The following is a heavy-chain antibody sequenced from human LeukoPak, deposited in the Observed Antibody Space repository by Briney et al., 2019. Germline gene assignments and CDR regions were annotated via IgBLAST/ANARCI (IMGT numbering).Heavy chain of an antibody. J-gene: IGHJ4*02. Sequence: PSETLSLTCTVSGGSISSYYWSWIRQPPGKGLEWIGYIYYSGSTNHNPSLKSRVTISVDTSKNQFSLKLSSVTAADTDVYYCARHSPERWGGKAGYFDYWGQGTLVTVSS. CDR3: ARHSPERWGGKAGYFDY. D-gene: IGHD3-10*01. CDR2: IYYSGST. V-gene: IGHV4-59*08. CDR1: GGSISSYY.